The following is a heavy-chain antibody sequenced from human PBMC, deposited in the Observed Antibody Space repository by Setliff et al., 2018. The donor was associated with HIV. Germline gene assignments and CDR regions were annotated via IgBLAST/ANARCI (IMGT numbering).Heavy chain of an antibody. CDR3: ARDPSDSSGYYVYDAFDV. V-gene: IGHV3-48*01. Sequence: GESLRLSCAASGFTFSSYSMNWVRQAPGKGLEWVSYISSSSSTIYYADSVKGRFTISRDNAKNSLYLQMNSLRAEDTAVYYCARDPSDSSGYYVYDAFDVWGQGTMVTVSS. J-gene: IGHJ3*01. CDR2: ISSSSSTI. CDR1: GFTFSSYS. D-gene: IGHD3-22*01.